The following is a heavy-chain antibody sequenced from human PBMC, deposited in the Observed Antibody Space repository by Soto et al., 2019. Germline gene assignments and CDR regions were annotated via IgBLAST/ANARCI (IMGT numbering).Heavy chain of an antibody. CDR3: ARGIALIGVVVPAAIGNWFDP. Sequence: PSETLSLTCAVYGGSFSGYYWSWIRQPPGKGLEWIGEINHSGSTHYNPSLKSRVTISVDTSKNQFSLKLSSVTAADTAVYYCARGIALIGVVVPAAIGNWFDPWGQG. V-gene: IGHV4-34*01. CDR1: GGSFSGYY. CDR2: INHSGST. J-gene: IGHJ5*02. D-gene: IGHD2-2*02.